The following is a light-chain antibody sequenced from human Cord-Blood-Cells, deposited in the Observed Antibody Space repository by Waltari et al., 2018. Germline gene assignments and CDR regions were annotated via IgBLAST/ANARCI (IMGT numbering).Light chain of an antibody. Sequence: SYVLTQPPSVSVAPGKTARITCGGNNIGSKSVHWYQQKPGQAPVLVIYYDSDRPSGIPERCCGSNSGNTATLTISRVEAGDEADYYCQVWDSSSDHYVFGTGTKVTVL. CDR2: YDS. CDR1: NIGSKS. J-gene: IGLJ1*01. CDR3: QVWDSSSDHYV. V-gene: IGLV3-21*04.